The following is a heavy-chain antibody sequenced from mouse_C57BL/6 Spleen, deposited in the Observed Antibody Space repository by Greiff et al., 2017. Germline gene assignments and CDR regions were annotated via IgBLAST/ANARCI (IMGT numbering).Heavy chain of an antibody. CDR1: GYTFTSYW. Sequence: QVQLQQPGAELVRPGSSVKLSCKASGYTFTSYWLDWVKQRPGQGLEWIGNIYSSDSETHYNQKFKDKATLTVDKYSITAYMQLSMLTSEDSAVYYCARGNGKYGGWFAYWGQGTLVTVSA. CDR3: ARGNGKYGGWFAY. V-gene: IGHV1-61*01. J-gene: IGHJ3*01. D-gene: IGHD2-1*01. CDR2: IYSSDSET.